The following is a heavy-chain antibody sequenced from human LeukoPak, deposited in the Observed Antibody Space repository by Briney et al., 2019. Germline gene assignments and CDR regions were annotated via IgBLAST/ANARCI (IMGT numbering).Heavy chain of an antibody. V-gene: IGHV1-69*04. J-gene: IGHJ3*02. CDR2: IIPMLGIA. CDR1: GDTFSSYA. D-gene: IGHD2-2*01. CDR3: ARGGPDIVVVPAAMDAFDI. Sequence: ASVKVSCKASGDTFSSYAISWVRQAPGQGLEWMGRIIPMLGIATYAQKFQGRVTINADKSTSTAYMELSSLRSEDTAVYYCARGGPDIVVVPAAMDAFDIWGQGPMVTVSS.